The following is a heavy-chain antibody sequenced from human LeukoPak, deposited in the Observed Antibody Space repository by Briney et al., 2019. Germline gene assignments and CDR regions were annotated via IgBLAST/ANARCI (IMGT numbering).Heavy chain of an antibody. CDR1: GGSISSGGYY. V-gene: IGHV4-61*08. Sequence: PSETLSLTCTVSGGSISSGGYYWSWIRQPPGKGLEWIGNVYYSGSTDSNPSLKSRLTMSVDTSKNQFSMKLSSVTAADTAVYYCARGGTPITMIVVESNWFDPWGQGTRVTVSS. CDR2: VYYSGST. D-gene: IGHD3-22*01. J-gene: IGHJ5*02. CDR3: ARGGTPITMIVVESNWFDP.